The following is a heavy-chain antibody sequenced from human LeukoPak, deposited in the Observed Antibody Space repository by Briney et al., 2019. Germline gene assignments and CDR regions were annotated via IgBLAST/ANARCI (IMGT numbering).Heavy chain of an antibody. Sequence: TSETLSLTCTVSGGSISSYYWSWIRQPPGKGLEWIGYIYYSGSTNYNPSLKSRVTISVDTSKNQFSLKLSSVTAADTAVYYCARDSNYYGSGSYYYLNWFDPWGQGTLVTVSS. CDR1: GGSISSYY. J-gene: IGHJ5*02. D-gene: IGHD3-10*01. CDR2: IYYSGST. V-gene: IGHV4-59*12. CDR3: ARDSNYYGSGSYYYLNWFDP.